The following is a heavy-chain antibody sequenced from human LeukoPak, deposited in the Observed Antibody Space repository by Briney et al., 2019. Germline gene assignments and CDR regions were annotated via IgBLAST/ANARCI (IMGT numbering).Heavy chain of an antibody. Sequence: PGGSLRLSCAASGFTVSSNYMSWVREAPGKGLEWVSVIYSGGSTYYADSVKGRFTISRDNSKNTLYLQMNSLRAEDTAVYYCAKAPSPYCSGGSCYGDYWGQGTLVTVSS. J-gene: IGHJ4*02. CDR2: IYSGGST. CDR3: AKAPSPYCSGGSCYGDY. CDR1: GFTVSSNY. D-gene: IGHD2-15*01. V-gene: IGHV3-53*01.